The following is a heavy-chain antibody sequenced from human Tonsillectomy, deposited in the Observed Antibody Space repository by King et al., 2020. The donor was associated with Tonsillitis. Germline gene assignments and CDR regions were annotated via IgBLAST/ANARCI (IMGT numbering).Heavy chain of an antibody. CDR1: GGSVSSGSYH. CDR3: ARKLIRPPPWFDP. CDR2: IFYNGNT. V-gene: IGHV4-61*01. J-gene: IGHJ5*02. D-gene: IGHD1-1*01. Sequence: VQLQESGPGLVKPSEILSLTCTVSGGSVSSGSYHWSWIRQPPGKGLEWIGYIFYNGNTNYNPSLKSRVTISVDTSKNQFSLKLSSVTAADTAVYYCARKLIRPPPWFDPWGQGTLATGS.